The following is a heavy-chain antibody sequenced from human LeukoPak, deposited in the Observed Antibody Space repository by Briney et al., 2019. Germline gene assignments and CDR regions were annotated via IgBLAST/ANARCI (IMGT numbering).Heavy chain of an antibody. CDR3: ARETSDYSSSWYGYYFDY. CDR1: GFSLSTSGMR. CDR2: IDWNDDK. J-gene: IGHJ4*02. V-gene: IGHV2-70*04. D-gene: IGHD6-13*01. Sequence: SGPTLVNPTQTLTLTCTFSGFSLSTSGMRVSWIRQPPGKAQEWLARIDWNDDKFYSTSLRTRLTISKDTSKNQVVLTMTNMDPVDTATYFCARETSDYSSSWYGYYFDYWGQGTLVTVSS.